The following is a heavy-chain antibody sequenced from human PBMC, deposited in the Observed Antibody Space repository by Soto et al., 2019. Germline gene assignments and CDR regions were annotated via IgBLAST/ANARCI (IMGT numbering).Heavy chain of an antibody. V-gene: IGHV3-23*01. CDR3: ANTKLRYCGGDCTPDY. CDR2: ISGSGGST. CDR1: GFTFSSYA. D-gene: IGHD2-21*02. Sequence: EVQLLESGGGLVQPGGSLRLSCAASGFTFSSYAMSWVRQAPGKGLEWVSAISGSGGSTYYADSVKGRFTISRDNSKNTLYLQMNSLRAEDTAVYYCANTKLRYCGGDCTPDYWGQGTLVTVSS. J-gene: IGHJ4*02.